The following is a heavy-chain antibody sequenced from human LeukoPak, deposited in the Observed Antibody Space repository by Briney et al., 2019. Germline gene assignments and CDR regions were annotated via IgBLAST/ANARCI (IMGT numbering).Heavy chain of an antibody. V-gene: IGHV3-48*03. CDR3: ARGATRDGYNLVS. J-gene: IGHJ5*02. D-gene: IGHD5-24*01. CDR1: GFTFSSYE. Sequence: GGSLRLSCAASGFTFSSYEMNWVRQAPGKGLEWVSYISSSGSTIYYADSVKSRFTISRDNAKNSLYLQMNSLRAEDTAVYYCARGATRDGYNLVSWGQGTLVTVSS. CDR2: ISSSGSTI.